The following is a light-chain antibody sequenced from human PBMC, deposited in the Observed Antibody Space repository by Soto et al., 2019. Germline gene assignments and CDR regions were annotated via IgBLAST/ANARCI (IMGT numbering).Light chain of an antibody. CDR3: SSYTGSSTPLV. CDR1: SSDVGGYNY. Sequence: QSALTQPASVSGSPGQSITISCTGTSSDVGGYNYVSWYQQHPGKAPKLMIYDVSNRPSGVSNRFSGSKSGNTASLTISGLQDEDEADYYCSSYTGSSTPLVFGGGTKLTVL. CDR2: DVS. J-gene: IGLJ2*01. V-gene: IGLV2-14*01.